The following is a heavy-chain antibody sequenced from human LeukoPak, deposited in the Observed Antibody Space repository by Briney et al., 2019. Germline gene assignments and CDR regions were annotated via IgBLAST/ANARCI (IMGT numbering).Heavy chain of an antibody. CDR2: IYYSGST. CDR3: ARLIIQDSSGYGDC. V-gene: IGHV4-39*01. CDR1: GGSISSSSYY. D-gene: IGHD3-22*01. Sequence: PSETLSLTCTVSGGSISSSSYYWGWIRQPPGKGLEWIGSIYYSGSTYYNPSLKSRVTISVDTSKKQFSLKLSSVTAADTAVYYCARLIIQDSSGYGDCWGQGTLVTVSS. J-gene: IGHJ4*02.